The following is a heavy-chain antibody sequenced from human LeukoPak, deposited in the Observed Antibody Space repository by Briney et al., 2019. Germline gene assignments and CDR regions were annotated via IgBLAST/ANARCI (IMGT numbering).Heavy chain of an antibody. J-gene: IGHJ4*02. D-gene: IGHD1-7*01. V-gene: IGHV6-1*01. Sequence: SQTLSLTCAISGDSVSSNSAAWNWIRQSPSRGLEWLGRTYYRSKWYNDYAVSVKSRVTINPDTSKNQFSLQLNSVTPEDTAVYYCARGASAGTTGEYYFDYWGQGTLVTVSS. CDR2: TYYRSKWYN. CDR1: GDSVSSNSAA. CDR3: ARGASAGTTGEYYFDY.